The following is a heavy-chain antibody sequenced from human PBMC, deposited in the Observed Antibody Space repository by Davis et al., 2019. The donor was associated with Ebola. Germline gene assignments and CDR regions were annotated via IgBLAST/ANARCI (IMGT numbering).Heavy chain of an antibody. D-gene: IGHD3-10*01. Sequence: AASVQVSCKASGYTFTAFFIHWVRQAPGQGLEWMGRINPKSGATKYVQKFQGRVTMTRDSSINTAYMELGSLRSDDTAVYYCARDGQQQLLVDTWFDPWGQGTLVTVSS. CDR3: ARDGQQQLLVDTWFDP. CDR2: INPKSGAT. J-gene: IGHJ5*02. CDR1: GYTFTAFF. V-gene: IGHV1-2*06.